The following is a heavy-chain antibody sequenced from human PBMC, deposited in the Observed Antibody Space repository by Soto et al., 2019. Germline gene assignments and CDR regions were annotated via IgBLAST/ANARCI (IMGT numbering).Heavy chain of an antibody. CDR2: IIPIFGTA. V-gene: IGHV1-69*13. D-gene: IGHD6-13*01. J-gene: IGHJ6*02. Sequence: SVKVSCKASGGTFSSYAISWVRQAPGQGLEWMGGIIPIFGTANYAQKFQGRVTITADESTSTAYMELSSLRSEDTAVYYCASLPAAGTWPDYYYYGMDVWGQGTTVTVSS. CDR1: GGTFSSYA. CDR3: ASLPAAGTWPDYYYYGMDV.